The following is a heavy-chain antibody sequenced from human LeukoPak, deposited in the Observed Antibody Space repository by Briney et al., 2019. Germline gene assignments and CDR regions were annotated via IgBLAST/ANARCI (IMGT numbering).Heavy chain of an antibody. D-gene: IGHD3-22*01. V-gene: IGHV3-30-3*01. CDR2: ISYDGSNK. CDR3: AKGEYYYDSSGYPIDY. J-gene: IGHJ4*02. CDR1: GFTFSSYA. Sequence: PGGSLRLSCAASGFTFSSYAMHWVRQAPGKGLEWVAVISYDGSNKYYADSVKGRFTISRDNSKNTLYLQMNSLRAEDTAVYYCAKGEYYYDSSGYPIDYWGQGTLVTVSS.